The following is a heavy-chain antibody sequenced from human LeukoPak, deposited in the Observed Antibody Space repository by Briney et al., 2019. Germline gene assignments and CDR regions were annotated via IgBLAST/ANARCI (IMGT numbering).Heavy chain of an antibody. V-gene: IGHV5-51*01. CDR1: GYSFTSYW. CDR3: ARHRPHYGSGSRNNWFDP. D-gene: IGHD3-10*01. Sequence: GESLKISCKGSGYSFTSYWIGWVRQMPGKGLEWMGIIYPGDSDTRYSPSFQGQVTISADKSISTAYLQWSSLKASDTAMYYCARHRPHYGSGSRNNWFDPWGQGTLVTVSS. J-gene: IGHJ5*02. CDR2: IYPGDSDT.